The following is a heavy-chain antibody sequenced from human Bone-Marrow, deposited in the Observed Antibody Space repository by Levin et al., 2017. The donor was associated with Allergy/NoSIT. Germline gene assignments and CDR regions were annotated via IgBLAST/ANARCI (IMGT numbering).Heavy chain of an antibody. CDR1: GFTFSSYS. CDR2: ISSSSSYI. D-gene: IGHD3-16*02. Sequence: GGSLRLSCAASGFTFSSYSMNWVRQAPGKGLEWVSSISSSSSYIYYADSVKGRFTISRDNAKNSLYLQMNSLRAEDTAVYYCARDSAVITFGGVIVPLGFDYWGQGTLVTVSS. CDR3: ARDSAVITFGGVIVPLGFDY. J-gene: IGHJ4*02. V-gene: IGHV3-21*01.